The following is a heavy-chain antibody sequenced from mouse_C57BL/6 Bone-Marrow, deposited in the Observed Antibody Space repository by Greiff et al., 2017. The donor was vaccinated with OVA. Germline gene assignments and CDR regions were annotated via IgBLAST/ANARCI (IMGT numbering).Heavy chain of an antibody. CDR1: GYTFTSYT. V-gene: IGHV1-4*01. Sequence: QVHVKQSGAELARPGASVKMSCKASGYTFTSYTMHWVKQRPGQGLEWIGYINPSSGYTKYNQKFKDKATLTADKSSSTAYMQLSSLTSEDSAVYYCARSGSRYAMDYWGQGTSGTVSS. CDR3: ARSGSRYAMDY. J-gene: IGHJ4*01. CDR2: INPSSGYT. D-gene: IGHD1-3*01.